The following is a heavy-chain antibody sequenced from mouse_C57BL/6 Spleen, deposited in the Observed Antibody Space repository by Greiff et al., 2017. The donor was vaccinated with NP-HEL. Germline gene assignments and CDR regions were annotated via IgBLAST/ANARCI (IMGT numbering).Heavy chain of an antibody. Sequence: EVKLMESGPGLVKPSQSLSLTCSVTGYSITSGYYWNWLRQFPGNKLEWMGYISYDGSNNYNPSLKNRISITRDTSKNQFFLKLNSVTTEDTATYYCARARDDGYYFDYWGQGTTLTVSS. D-gene: IGHD2-3*01. CDR2: ISYDGSN. J-gene: IGHJ2*01. CDR3: ARARDDGYYFDY. V-gene: IGHV3-6*01. CDR1: GYSITSGYY.